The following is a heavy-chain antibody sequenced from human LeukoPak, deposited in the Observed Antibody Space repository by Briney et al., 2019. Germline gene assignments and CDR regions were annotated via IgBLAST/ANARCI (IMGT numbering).Heavy chain of an antibody. J-gene: IGHJ4*02. Sequence: GGSLRLSCAASGFTFSSYSMNWARQAPGKGLEWVSYISSSSSTIYYADSVKGRFTISRDNAKNSLYLQMNSLRAEDTAVYYCVRDPTSHSYGSAIDYWGQGTLVTVSS. V-gene: IGHV3-48*01. CDR1: GFTFSSYS. CDR2: ISSSSSTI. CDR3: VRDPTSHSYGSAIDY. D-gene: IGHD5-18*01.